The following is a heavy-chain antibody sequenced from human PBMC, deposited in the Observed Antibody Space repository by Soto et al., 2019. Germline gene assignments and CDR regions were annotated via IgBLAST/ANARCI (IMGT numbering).Heavy chain of an antibody. CDR3: ARGTGAFDY. V-gene: IGHV4-34*01. J-gene: IGHJ4*02. CDR2: INHSGST. Sequence: PSETLSLTCAVYGGSFSGYYRSWIRQPPGKGLEWIGEINHSGSTNYNPSLKSRVTISVDTSKNQFSLKLSSVTAADTAVYYCARGTGAFDYWGQGTLVTVSS. CDR1: GGSFSGYY.